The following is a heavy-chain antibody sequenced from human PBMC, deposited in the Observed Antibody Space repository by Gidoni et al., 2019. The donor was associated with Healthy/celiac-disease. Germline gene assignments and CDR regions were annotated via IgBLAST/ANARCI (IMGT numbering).Heavy chain of an antibody. D-gene: IGHD6-19*01. CDR1: GFTFRSYG. J-gene: IGHJ4*02. V-gene: IGHV3-30*18. CDR3: AKDVPWLGHGDYYFDY. CDR2: ISYDGSNK. Sequence: QVQLVASGGGVVQPGRSLRLSCAASGFTFRSYGMHWVRQAPGKGLEWVAVISYDGSNKYYADSVKGRFTISRDNSKNTLYLQMNSLRAEDTAVYYCAKDVPWLGHGDYYFDYWGQGTLVTVSS.